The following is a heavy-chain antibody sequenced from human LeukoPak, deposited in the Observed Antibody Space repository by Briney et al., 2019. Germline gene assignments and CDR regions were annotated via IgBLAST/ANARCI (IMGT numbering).Heavy chain of an antibody. V-gene: IGHV4-30-4*08. CDR3: ATSTVLGSDWDRTC. CDR1: GGSISSGGYY. CDR2: IYYSEST. Sequence: SSETLSLTCTVSGGSISSGGYYWSWIRQPPGKGLEWIGYIYYSESTYYNPSLKSRVTISVDTSKNQFSLKLSSVTAADTAVYYCATSTVLGSDWDRTCWGQGTLVTVSS. J-gene: IGHJ4*02. D-gene: IGHD3-16*01.